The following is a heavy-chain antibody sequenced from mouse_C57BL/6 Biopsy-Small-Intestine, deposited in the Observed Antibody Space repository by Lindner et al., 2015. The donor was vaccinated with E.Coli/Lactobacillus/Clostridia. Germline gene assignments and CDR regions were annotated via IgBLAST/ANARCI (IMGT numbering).Heavy chain of an antibody. J-gene: IGHJ2*01. CDR1: GYSFTDYF. V-gene: IGHV1-20*02. D-gene: IGHD2-3*01. Sequence: VQLQESGPELVKPGASVKISCKTSGYSFTDYFMNWIMQSHGKSLEWIGRIIPYNDNTLYNQKFKDKATLTVDRSSNTAHMELRSLASEDSAVYYCAISGGYDGYYENYWGQGTTLTVSS. CDR3: AISGGYDGYYENY. CDR2: IIPYNDNT.